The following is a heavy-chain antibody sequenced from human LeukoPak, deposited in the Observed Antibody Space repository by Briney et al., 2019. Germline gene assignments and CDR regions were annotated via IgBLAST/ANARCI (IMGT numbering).Heavy chain of an antibody. V-gene: IGHV4-59*01. D-gene: IGHD7-27*01. CDR2: VYYSGTT. J-gene: IGHJ4*02. Sequence: SETLSLICSVSGGSISGYYWSWIRQPPGKGLEWIGYVYYSGTTNYNPSLKSRVTISVDTSKNQFSLKLSSVTAADTAVYYCAREGWGYYFDFWGQGTLVTVSS. CDR1: GGSISGYY. CDR3: AREGWGYYFDF.